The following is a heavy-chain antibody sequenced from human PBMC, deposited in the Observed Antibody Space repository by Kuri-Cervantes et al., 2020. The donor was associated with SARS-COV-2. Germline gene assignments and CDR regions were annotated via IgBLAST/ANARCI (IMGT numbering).Heavy chain of an antibody. J-gene: IGHJ4*02. CDR1: GYSFTSYW. CDR3: ASTVAFWSGYYDY. Sequence: GESLKISCKGSGYSFTSYWISWVRQMPGKGLEWMGRIDPSDSYTNYSPSFQGHVTISADKSMSTAYLQWSSLKASDTAMYYCASTVAFWSGYYDYWGQGTLVTVSS. CDR2: IDPSDSYT. V-gene: IGHV5-10-1*01. D-gene: IGHD3-3*01.